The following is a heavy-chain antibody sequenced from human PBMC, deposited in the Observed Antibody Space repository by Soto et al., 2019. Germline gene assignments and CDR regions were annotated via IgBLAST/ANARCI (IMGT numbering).Heavy chain of an antibody. CDR3: ARDAGTDWFDP. V-gene: IGHV1-18*01. CDR2: FSTYNGNT. D-gene: IGHD6-13*01. CDR1: GYTFPSYA. J-gene: IGHJ5*02. Sequence: QVPLVQSGAEVEKPGASVKVACKAPGYTFPSYAISWVRQAPGQGLERIGGFSTYNGNTNYAQNLQGRVTLTTDTSTSTAYMELRRLRSGDTAVYYCARDAGTDWFDPWGQGTLVTVSS.